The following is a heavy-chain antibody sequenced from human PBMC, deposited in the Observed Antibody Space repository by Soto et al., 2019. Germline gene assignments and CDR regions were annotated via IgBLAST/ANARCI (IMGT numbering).Heavy chain of an antibody. V-gene: IGHV1-8*01. J-gene: IGHJ5*02. D-gene: IGHD5-18*01. CDR3: ARGQGGYSYPNWFDP. CDR2: MNPNSGNT. Sequence: GASVKVSCKASGYTFTSYDINWVRQATGQGFEYLGWMNPNSGNTGYVKKFQGRVTISVDTSKNQFSLKLSSVTAADTAVYYCARGQGGYSYPNWFDPWGQGTLVTVSS. CDR1: GYTFTSYD.